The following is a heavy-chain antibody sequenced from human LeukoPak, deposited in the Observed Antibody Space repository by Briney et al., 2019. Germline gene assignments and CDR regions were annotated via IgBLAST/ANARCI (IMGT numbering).Heavy chain of an antibody. CDR2: ISSSSSYI. Sequence: GGSLRLSCAASGFTFSIYSMNWVRQAPGKGLEWVSSISSSSSYIYYADSVKGRFTISRDNAKNSLYLQMNSLRAEDTAVYYCARDPIYSSSSPYYFDYWGQGTLVTVSS. CDR1: GFTFSIYS. J-gene: IGHJ4*02. D-gene: IGHD6-13*01. V-gene: IGHV3-21*01. CDR3: ARDPIYSSSSPYYFDY.